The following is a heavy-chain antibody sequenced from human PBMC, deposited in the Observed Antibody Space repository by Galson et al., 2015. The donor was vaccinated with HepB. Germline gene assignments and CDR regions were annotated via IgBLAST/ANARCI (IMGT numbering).Heavy chain of an antibody. J-gene: IGHJ4*02. CDR3: ARGGYCSDGGCSSYVSLYDY. V-gene: IGHV4-4*07. D-gene: IGHD2-15*01. CDR1: GGSLSTYY. Sequence: SETLSLTCTVSGGSLSTYYWTWIRQPAGKGLEWIGRIYTSGISTYNPSFASRVTMSVDTSNNHFSLKLSSVTAADTAVYYCARGGYCSDGGCSSYVSLYDYWGQGTRVTVSS. CDR2: IYTSGIS.